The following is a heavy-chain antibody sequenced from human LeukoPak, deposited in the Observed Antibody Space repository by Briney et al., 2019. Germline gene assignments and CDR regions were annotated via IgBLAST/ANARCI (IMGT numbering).Heavy chain of an antibody. CDR3: ARAQAAAGNSLDY. CDR2: VYYSGST. CDR1: GGSISSGGYY. J-gene: IGHJ4*02. Sequence: SETLSLTCTVSGGSISSGGYYWSWIRQHPGKGLEWIGYVYYSGSTYYNPSLKSRVTISVDTSKNQFSLKLSSVTAADTAVYYCARAQAAAGNSLDYWGQGTLVTVSS. V-gene: IGHV4-31*03. D-gene: IGHD6-13*01.